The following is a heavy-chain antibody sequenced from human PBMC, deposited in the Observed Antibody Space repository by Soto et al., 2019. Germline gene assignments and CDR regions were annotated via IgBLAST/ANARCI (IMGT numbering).Heavy chain of an antibody. V-gene: IGHV1-69*01. Sequence: VQSGAEVKKPGSSVKVSCKASGDTFTNYVINWVRQAPGQGLEWMGGFIPIFDAANYAQNFRGRVTITADESTSTAYMELSGLRSEDTAMYYCARKAESYGFDIWGQGTLVTVSS. D-gene: IGHD2-8*01. CDR2: FIPIFDAA. CDR1: GDTFTNYV. CDR3: ARKAESYGFDI. J-gene: IGHJ3*02.